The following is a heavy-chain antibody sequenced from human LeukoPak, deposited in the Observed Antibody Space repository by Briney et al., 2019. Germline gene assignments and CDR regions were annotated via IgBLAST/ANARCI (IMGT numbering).Heavy chain of an antibody. CDR2: MYQSEST. V-gene: IGHV4-4*02. Sequence: SETLSLTCSVSGGSISSSNWWSWVRQPPGKGLEWIGEMYQSESTNYHPTLNSRVTMSVDKSRNQFSLSLASVTAADTAVYYCARGEQYGSGTVQFDYWGQGTQVTVSS. D-gene: IGHD3-10*01. CDR3: ARGEQYGSGTVQFDY. CDR1: GGSISSSNW. J-gene: IGHJ4*02.